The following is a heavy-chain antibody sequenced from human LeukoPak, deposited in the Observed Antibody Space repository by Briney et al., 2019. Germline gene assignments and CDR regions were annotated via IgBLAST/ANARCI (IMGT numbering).Heavy chain of an antibody. CDR1: GFTFSTYY. Sequence: GGSLRLSCVASGFTFSTYYMSWVRQAPGKGLEWVANIKQDGRDKHYVDSVKGRFTISRDSAKNSLSLQMNSLRAEDTAVYYCARVSGTSRDSWGQGTLVTVSS. J-gene: IGHJ4*02. V-gene: IGHV3-7*01. D-gene: IGHD5-12*01. CDR2: IKQDGRDK. CDR3: ARVSGTSRDS.